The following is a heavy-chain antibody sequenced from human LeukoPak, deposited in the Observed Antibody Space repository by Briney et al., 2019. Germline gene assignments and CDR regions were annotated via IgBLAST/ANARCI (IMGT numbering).Heavy chain of an antibody. CDR2: ISTYNGNT. Sequence: GASVKVSCKASGYTFIDYGISWVRQAPGQGLEWMGWISTYNGNTNYAQKLQGRVTMTTDTSTSTAYMELRSLTSDDTAVYYCARGTTREYYFDYWGQGTLVTVSS. CDR1: GYTFIDYG. CDR3: ARGTTREYYFDY. D-gene: IGHD1/OR15-1a*01. V-gene: IGHV1-18*01. J-gene: IGHJ4*02.